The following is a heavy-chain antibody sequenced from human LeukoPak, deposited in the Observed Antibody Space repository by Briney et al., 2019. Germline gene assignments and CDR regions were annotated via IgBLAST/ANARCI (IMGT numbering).Heavy chain of an antibody. CDR3: ARARGNCGGDCYPFDY. Sequence: GGSQRLSCAASGFTFSSYSMNWVRQAPGKGLEWVSSISSSSSYADSVKGRFTISRDNAKNSLYLQMNSLRAEDTAVYYCARARGNCGGDCYPFDYWGQGTLVTVSS. D-gene: IGHD2-21*02. CDR1: GFTFSSYS. CDR2: ISSSSS. J-gene: IGHJ4*02. V-gene: IGHV3-21*01.